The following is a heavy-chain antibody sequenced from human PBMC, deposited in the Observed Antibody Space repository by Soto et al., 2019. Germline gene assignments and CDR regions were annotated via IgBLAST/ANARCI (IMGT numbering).Heavy chain of an antibody. V-gene: IGHV1-69*01. CDR3: ARDKYCSGGSCYSYYYGMDV. CDR1: GGTFSSYA. Sequence: QVQLVQSGAEVKKPGSSVKVSCKASGGTFSSYAISWVRQAPGQGLEWMGGIIPIFGTANYAQKFQGRVTITADESTSTAYMEPSSLRSEDTAVYYCARDKYCSGGSCYSYYYGMDVWGQGTTVTVSS. J-gene: IGHJ6*02. CDR2: IIPIFGTA. D-gene: IGHD2-15*01.